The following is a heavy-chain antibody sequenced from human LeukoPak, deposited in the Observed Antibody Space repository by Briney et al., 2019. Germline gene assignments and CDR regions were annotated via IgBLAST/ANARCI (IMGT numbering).Heavy chain of an antibody. Sequence: PRRSLRLSCAASGFTFSTYSMNSVRQPPGSWLEWVSSISSSSSYIYYADSVKGRFTISRDNAKNSLDLQMNSLRAEDTAVYYCARVTPDSGYDYAIAVAGYSWFDPWGQGTLVTVSS. CDR1: GFTFSTYS. J-gene: IGHJ5*02. V-gene: IGHV3-21*01. CDR2: ISSSSSYI. D-gene: IGHD5-12*01. CDR3: ARVTPDSGYDYAIAVAGYSWFDP.